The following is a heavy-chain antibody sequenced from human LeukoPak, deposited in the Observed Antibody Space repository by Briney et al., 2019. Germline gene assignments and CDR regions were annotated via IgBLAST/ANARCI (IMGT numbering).Heavy chain of an antibody. CDR1: GYTFTSYY. J-gene: IGHJ4*02. D-gene: IGHD2-15*01. CDR2: INPSGGST. CDR3: ARDLRLRGYCSGGSCYSLAGVVDY. Sequence: ASVKVSCKASGYTFTSYYVHWVRQAPGQGLEWMGIINPSGGSTSYAQKFQGRVTMTRDMSTSTVYMELSSLRSEDTAVYYCARDLRLRGYCSGGSCYSLAGVVDYWGQGTLVTVSS. V-gene: IGHV1-46*01.